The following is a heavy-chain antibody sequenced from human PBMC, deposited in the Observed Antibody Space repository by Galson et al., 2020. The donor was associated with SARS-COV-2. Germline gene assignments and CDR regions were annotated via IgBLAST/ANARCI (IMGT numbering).Heavy chain of an antibody. D-gene: IGHD3-3*01. Sequence: ALSLTCTVSDSSISSGAYYRSWIRQHPGKDLQWIGYTYYTGSTYYNPSLKSRDTISVDTPKNQFSLKLSSVTAADTAVYYCARAGLGIVGVVSHFDYWGQGTLVTVSS. CDR1: DSSISSGAYY. V-gene: IGHV4-31*03. CDR2: TYYTGST. CDR3: ARAGLGIVGVVSHFDY. J-gene: IGHJ4*02.